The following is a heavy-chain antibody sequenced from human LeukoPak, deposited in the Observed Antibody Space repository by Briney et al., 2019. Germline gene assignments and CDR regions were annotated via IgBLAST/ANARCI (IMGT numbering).Heavy chain of an antibody. D-gene: IGHD1-20*01. V-gene: IGHV4-34*01. CDR2: INHSGST. CDR1: GGSFSGYY. Sequence: PSETLSLTCAVYGGSFSGYYWSWIRQPPGKGLEWIGEINHSGSTNYNPSLKSRVTISVDTSKNQFSLKLSSVTAADTAVYYCARVLHNWNDDWFDPWGQGTLVTVSS. CDR3: ARVLHNWNDDWFDP. J-gene: IGHJ5*02.